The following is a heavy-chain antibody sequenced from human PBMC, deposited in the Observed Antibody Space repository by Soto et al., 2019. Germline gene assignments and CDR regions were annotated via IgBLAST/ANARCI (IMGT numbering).Heavy chain of an antibody. CDR2: VSYFGTT. J-gene: IGHJ6*02. V-gene: IGHV4-59*12. D-gene: IGHD1-26*01. Sequence: SETLSLTCNVSGGPLTTYFWSWIRQPPGKGLEWIGYVSYFGTTNYNPSLQSRLTISVDTSKNQFSLNLSSVIAADTAVYYCGRVSGSYYYGMDVWGQGTTVTVSS. CDR3: GRVSGSYYYGMDV. CDR1: GGPLTTYF.